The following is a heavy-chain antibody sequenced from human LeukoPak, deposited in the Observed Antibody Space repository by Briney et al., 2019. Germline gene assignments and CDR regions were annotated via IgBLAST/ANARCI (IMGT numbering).Heavy chain of an antibody. CDR1: GFTFSSYA. J-gene: IGHJ1*01. Sequence: GSLRLSCAASGFTFSSYAMHWVRQAPGKGLEWVAVISYDGSNKYYADSVKGRFTISRDNSKNTLYLQMNSLRAEDTAVYYCAKDRSYLGTYFQHWGQGTLVTVSS. CDR2: ISYDGSNK. D-gene: IGHD3-10*01. CDR3: AKDRSYLGTYFQH. V-gene: IGHV3-30*04.